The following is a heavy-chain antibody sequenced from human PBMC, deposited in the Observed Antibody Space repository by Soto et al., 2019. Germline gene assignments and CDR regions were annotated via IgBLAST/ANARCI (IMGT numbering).Heavy chain of an antibody. CDR1: GGSISGHY. D-gene: IGHD3-16*01. J-gene: IGHJ6*03. Sequence: QVQLQESGPGLVKPSETLSLSCNVSGGSISGHYWSWVRQTPGNGLEWIGYIYYSGSTNYNPSLKSRVTMSVDTSKNHFSLRLTSVTAADTAVYYCARGPYYDLIWNYYYMDVWGKGTTVTVSS. CDR3: ARGPYYDLIWNYYYMDV. CDR2: IYYSGST. V-gene: IGHV4-59*08.